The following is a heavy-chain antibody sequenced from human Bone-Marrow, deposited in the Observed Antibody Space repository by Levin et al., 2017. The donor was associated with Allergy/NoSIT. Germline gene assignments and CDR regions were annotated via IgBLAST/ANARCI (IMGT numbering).Heavy chain of an antibody. CDR1: GFSLTTSGVG. D-gene: IGHD3-10*01. V-gene: IGHV2-5*02. J-gene: IGHJ5*02. CDR3: ARRQLSREGLEVWFDP. Sequence: SGPTLVKPTQTLTLTCTFSGFSLTTSGVGVGWIRQPPGKALEWLSLIYWDDDKRYNPSLKSRLSITKDTSKNQVVLTMTNMDPVDSGTYFCARRQLSREGLEVWFDPWGQGTLVTVSS. CDR2: IYWDDDK.